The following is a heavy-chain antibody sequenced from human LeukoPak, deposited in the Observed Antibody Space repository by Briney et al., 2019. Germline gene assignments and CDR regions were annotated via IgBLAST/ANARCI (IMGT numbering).Heavy chain of an antibody. V-gene: IGHV3-9*01. Sequence: GGSLRLSCAASGFTFDDYAMHWVRQAPGKGLEWVSGISWNSGSIGYADSVKGRFTISRDNAKNSLYLQMNSLRAEDTALYYCAKDTDQPLLYYFDYWGQGTLVTVSS. D-gene: IGHD1-26*01. CDR3: AKDTDQPLLYYFDY. CDR1: GFTFDDYA. J-gene: IGHJ4*02. CDR2: ISWNSGSI.